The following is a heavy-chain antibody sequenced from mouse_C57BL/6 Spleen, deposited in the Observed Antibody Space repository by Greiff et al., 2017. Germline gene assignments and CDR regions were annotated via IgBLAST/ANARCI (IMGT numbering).Heavy chain of an antibody. CDR3: AREIYDGYYVGYFDV. CDR1: GFTFSDYY. Sequence: EVQLLQSEAGLVQPGTSMKLSCTASGFTFSDYYMAWVRQIPGKGLEWIGNINYDGSSTYYLDSLKSRFIISRDNAKNILYLQLSSLTSEDTATYYCAREIYDGYYVGYFDVWGTGTTVTVSS. D-gene: IGHD2-3*01. CDR2: INYDGSST. V-gene: IGHV5-16*01. J-gene: IGHJ1*03.